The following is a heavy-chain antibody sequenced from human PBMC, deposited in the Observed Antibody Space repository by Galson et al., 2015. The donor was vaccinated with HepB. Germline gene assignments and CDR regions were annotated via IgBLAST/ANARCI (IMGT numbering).Heavy chain of an antibody. Sequence: SLRLSCAGSRFVFSNYNMNWVRQAPGKGLEWVSSISSNGNYKFYADSMKGRFTISRDNAENSLYLQMTSLRVEDTAVYYCARDWGKAVSGTWWFDPWGQGTLVTVSS. CDR1: RFVFSNYN. CDR3: ARDWGKAVSGTWWFDP. J-gene: IGHJ5*02. CDR2: ISSNGNYK. V-gene: IGHV3-21*01. D-gene: IGHD6-19*01.